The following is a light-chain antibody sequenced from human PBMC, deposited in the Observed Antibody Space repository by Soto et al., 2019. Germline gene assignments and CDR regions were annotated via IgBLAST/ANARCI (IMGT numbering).Light chain of an antibody. J-gene: IGLJ1*01. CDR3: SSFTDSSNYV. CDR2: EVS. V-gene: IGLV2-14*01. CDR1: SSDVGGYNY. Sequence: QSVLTQPASVSGSAGQSIAISCTGTSSDVGGYNYVSWYQQHPGKAPKLLLSEVSKRPSGVSDRFSGSKSGNTASLTISGLQTQDEADYYCSSFTDSSNYVFGTGTKVTVL.